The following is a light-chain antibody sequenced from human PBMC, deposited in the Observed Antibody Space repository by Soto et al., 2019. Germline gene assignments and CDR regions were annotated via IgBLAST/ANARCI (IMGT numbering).Light chain of an antibody. V-gene: IGKV1-5*03. J-gene: IGKJ1*01. CDR3: QQHSDSSRS. CDR1: QNIDTW. Sequence: DIQMTQSPSTLSASIGDRITISCRASQNIDTWLAWYQQRPGEAPKLLLYTASNLENGVPSRFSGSGSGTAFTLTISSLQPEDFAAYYCQQHSDSSRSFGQGPQVE. CDR2: TAS.